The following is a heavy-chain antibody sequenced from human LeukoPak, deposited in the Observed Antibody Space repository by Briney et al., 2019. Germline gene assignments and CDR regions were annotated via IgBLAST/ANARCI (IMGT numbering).Heavy chain of an antibody. CDR2: IYYSGST. V-gene: IGHV4-59*01. Sequence: SETLSLTCTVSGGSISGYYWSWIRQPPGKGLEWIGYIYYSGSTNYNPSLKSLISISIDTSKNQFSLKLSSVTAADTAVYYCAGRYGAGIPFYFDYWGQGTLVPVSS. CDR3: AGRYGAGIPFYFDY. CDR1: GGSISGYY. J-gene: IGHJ4*02. D-gene: IGHD6-19*01.